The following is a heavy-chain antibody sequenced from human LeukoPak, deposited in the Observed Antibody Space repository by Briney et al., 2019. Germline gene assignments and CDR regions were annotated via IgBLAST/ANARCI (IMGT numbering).Heavy chain of an antibody. CDR2: IYYTRST. CDR1: GGSISSSRYY. D-gene: IGHD3-22*01. V-gene: IGHV4-39*07. Sequence: SETLSLTCTVSGGSISSSRYYWGWIRQSPGKGLEWIGSIYYTRSTYYNPSLKSRVTMSVDTSKNQFSLKLSSVTAADTAVYYCARGLSGGYYQNYYMDVWGKGTTVTVSS. J-gene: IGHJ6*03. CDR3: ARGLSGGYYQNYYMDV.